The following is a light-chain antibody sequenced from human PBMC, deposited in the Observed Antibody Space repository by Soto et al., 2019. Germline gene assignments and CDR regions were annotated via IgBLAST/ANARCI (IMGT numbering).Light chain of an antibody. CDR1: SSDVGSYNL. Sequence: QSALTQPASVSGSPGQSITISCPGTSSDVGSYNLVSWYQQHPGKAPKLMIYEGSKRPSGVSNRFSGSKSGNTASLTISGLQAEDEADYYCCSYAGSSTYVVFGGGTKVTVL. V-gene: IGLV2-23*01. CDR2: EGS. J-gene: IGLJ2*01. CDR3: CSYAGSSTYVV.